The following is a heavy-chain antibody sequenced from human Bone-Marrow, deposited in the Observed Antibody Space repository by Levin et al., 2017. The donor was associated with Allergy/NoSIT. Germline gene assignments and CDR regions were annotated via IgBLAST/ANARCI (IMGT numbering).Heavy chain of an antibody. CDR3: ARGSDQGDYFDY. CDR2: IWYDGSNK. J-gene: IGHJ4*02. V-gene: IGHV3-33*01. Sequence: LSLTCAASGFTFSSYGMHWVRQAPGKGLEWVAVIWYDGSNKYYADSVKGRFTISRDNSKNTLYLQMNSLRAEDTAVYYCARGSDQGDYFDYWGQGTLVTVSS. CDR1: GFTFSSYG.